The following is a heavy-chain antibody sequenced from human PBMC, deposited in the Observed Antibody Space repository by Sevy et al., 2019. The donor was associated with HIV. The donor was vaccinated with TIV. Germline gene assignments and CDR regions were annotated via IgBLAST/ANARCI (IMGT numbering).Heavy chain of an antibody. V-gene: IGHV3-49*04. CDR1: GFTFSDYA. Sequence: GGSLRLSCTASGFTFSDYAMSWVRQAPGKGLEWVGFIKSNTYGGITEYAASVKGRFIISRDDSNNIAYMQMNSLKTEDSAVYYCTRDLYGSGWFYFDYWGQGTLVTVSS. CDR2: IKSNTYGGIT. CDR3: TRDLYGSGWFYFDY. J-gene: IGHJ4*02. D-gene: IGHD6-19*01.